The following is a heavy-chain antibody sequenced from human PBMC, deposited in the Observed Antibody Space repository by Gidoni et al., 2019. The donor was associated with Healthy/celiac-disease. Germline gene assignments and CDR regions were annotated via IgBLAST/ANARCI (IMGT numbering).Heavy chain of an antibody. J-gene: IGHJ3*02. D-gene: IGHD6-6*01. CDR3: ASRGQLANNDVFDI. CDR1: GYTSTDYY. Sequence: QVQLVQSGAAVKKPGASVKVSCKASGYTSTDYYMHWVRQAPGQGLEWMGRINPKSGDSNYAQKLQGRVTMTRDTSISTAYMELSRLTSDDTALYYCASRGQLANNDVFDIWGQGTMVTVSS. V-gene: IGHV1-2*06. CDR2: INPKSGDS.